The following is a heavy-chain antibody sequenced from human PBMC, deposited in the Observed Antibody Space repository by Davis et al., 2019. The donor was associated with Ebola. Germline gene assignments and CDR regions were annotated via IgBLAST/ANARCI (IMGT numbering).Heavy chain of an antibody. D-gene: IGHD3-10*02. Sequence: ASVKVSCKASGYTFTSYYMHWVRQAPGQGLEWMGIINPSGGSTSYAQKFQGRVTMTRDTSTSTVYMELSSLRSEDTAVYYCARFRTYYYVTREGAFEIWGQGTMVTVSS. CDR3: ARFRTYYYVTREGAFEI. V-gene: IGHV1-46*01. CDR1: GYTFTSYY. CDR2: INPSGGST. J-gene: IGHJ3*02.